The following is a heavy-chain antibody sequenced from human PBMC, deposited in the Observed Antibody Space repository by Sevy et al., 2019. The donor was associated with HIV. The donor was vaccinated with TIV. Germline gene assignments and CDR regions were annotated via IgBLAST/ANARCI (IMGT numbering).Heavy chain of an antibody. J-gene: IGHJ6*02. D-gene: IGHD1-20*01. V-gene: IGHV3-53*01. CDR1: GFTVSSKY. CDR2: IYSGGTT. Sequence: GGSLRLSCAASGFTVSSKYMSWVRQAPGKGLEWVSTIYSGGTTYYADSVKGRFTISRDNSQNTLWLQMNSLRAEDTAVYYCAGAPRYYYYGMDVWGQGTTVTVSS. CDR3: AGAPRYYYYGMDV.